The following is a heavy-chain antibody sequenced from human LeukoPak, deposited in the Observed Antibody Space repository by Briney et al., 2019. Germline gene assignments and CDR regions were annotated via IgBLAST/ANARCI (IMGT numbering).Heavy chain of an antibody. CDR1: GGSISSGGYY. CDR3: ARVIVVPAATSYAFDI. D-gene: IGHD2-2*01. CDR2: IYYSGST. J-gene: IGHJ3*02. V-gene: IGHV4-31*03. Sequence: KPSETLSLTCTVSGGSISSGGYYWSWLRQHPGQGLEWIVYIYYSGSTYYNPSLKSRVTISVDTSKNQFSLKLSSVTAADTAVYYCARVIVVPAATSYAFDIWGQGTMVTVSS.